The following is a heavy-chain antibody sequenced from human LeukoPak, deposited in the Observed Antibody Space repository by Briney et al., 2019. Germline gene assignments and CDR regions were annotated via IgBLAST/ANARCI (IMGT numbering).Heavy chain of an antibody. J-gene: IGHJ6*03. D-gene: IGHD3-3*01. CDR2: FNPIFGSA. V-gene: IGHV1-69*13. Sequence: SVKVSCKASGDSFGTYGITWVRQALGQGLEWMGGFNPIFGSAQYAQKFQGRVTITADESTSTAYMELSSLRSEDTAVYYCARERTIFGVVYYYMDVWGKGLRSPSP. CDR1: GDSFGTYG. CDR3: ARERTIFGVVYYYMDV.